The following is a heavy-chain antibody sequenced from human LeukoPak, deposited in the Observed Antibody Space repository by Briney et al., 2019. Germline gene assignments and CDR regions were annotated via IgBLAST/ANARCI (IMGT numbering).Heavy chain of an antibody. J-gene: IGHJ4*02. CDR1: GYTFTGYY. CDR2: INPNSGGT. CDR3: AREDYYGSGSYHFWDY. D-gene: IGHD3-10*01. Sequence: ASVKVSCKASGYTFTGYYMHWVRQAPGQGLEWMGWINPNSGGTNYAQKFQGRVTMTRDTSIGTAYMELSRLRSDDTAVYYCAREDYYGSGSYHFWDYWGQGTLVTVSS. V-gene: IGHV1-2*02.